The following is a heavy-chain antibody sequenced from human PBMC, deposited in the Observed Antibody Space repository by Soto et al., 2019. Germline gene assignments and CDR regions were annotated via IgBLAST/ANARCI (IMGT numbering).Heavy chain of an antibody. CDR1: GGSISSYY. D-gene: IGHD7-27*01. J-gene: IGHJ4*02. Sequence: SETLSLTCPFSGGSISSYYWIWIRQPPGKGLEWIGYIYYSGSTNYNPSLKSRVTISVDTSKNQFSLKLSSVTAADTAVYYCAGRWGTYFDYWGQGTLVTVSS. CDR2: IYYSGST. V-gene: IGHV4-59*01. CDR3: AGRWGTYFDY.